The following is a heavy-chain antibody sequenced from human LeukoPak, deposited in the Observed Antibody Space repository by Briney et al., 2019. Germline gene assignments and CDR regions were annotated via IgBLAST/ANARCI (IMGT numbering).Heavy chain of an antibody. D-gene: IGHD5-12*01. CDR2: IYYSGST. J-gene: IGHJ4*02. CDR3: ARRSGDY. V-gene: IGHV4-39*01. CDR1: GGSISSSSYY. Sequence: NPSETLSLTCTVSGGSISSSSYYWGWIRQPPGKGLEWIGSIYYSGSTYYNPSLKSRVTISVDTSKNQFSLKLSSVTAADTAVYYCARRSGDYWGQGTLVTVSS.